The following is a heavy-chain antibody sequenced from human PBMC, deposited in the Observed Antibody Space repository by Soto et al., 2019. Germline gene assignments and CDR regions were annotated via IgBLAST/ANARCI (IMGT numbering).Heavy chain of an antibody. V-gene: IGHV3-74*01. CDR2: IKGDESTT. CDR3: ARGAGGYYYMDV. CDR1: GFPFSSYW. Sequence: EVQLVESGGGLVQPGGSLRLSCVASGFPFSSYWMHWVRQVPGKGLVWVSRIKGDESTTNYGDSVKGRFTISRDNARNTLYLQMDSLRADDTGLYYCARGAGGYYYMDVWDKGTTVIVSS. J-gene: IGHJ6*03. D-gene: IGHD3-10*01.